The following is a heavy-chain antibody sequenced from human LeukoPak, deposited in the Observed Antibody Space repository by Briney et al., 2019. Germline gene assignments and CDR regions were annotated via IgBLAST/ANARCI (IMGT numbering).Heavy chain of an antibody. CDR1: GGSISSYY. D-gene: IGHD3-22*01. CDR2: IYYSGST. Sequence: ASETLSLTCTVSGGSISSYYWSWIRQPPGKGLEWIGYIYYSGSTNYNPSLKSRVTISVDTSKNQFSLKLSSVTAADTAVYYCAGHRITMIVVVIMDNWFDPWGQGTLVTVSS. V-gene: IGHV4-59*08. J-gene: IGHJ5*02. CDR3: AGHRITMIVVVIMDNWFDP.